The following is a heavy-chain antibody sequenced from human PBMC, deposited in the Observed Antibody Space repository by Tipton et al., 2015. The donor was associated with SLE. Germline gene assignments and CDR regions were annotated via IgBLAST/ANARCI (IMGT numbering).Heavy chain of an antibody. Sequence: SLRLSCAASGFTVSSNYMSWVRQAPGKGLEWVANIKQDGSEKYYVDSVKGRFTISRDNAKNSLYLQMNSLRAEDTAVYYCARDYIRSGYYGSGSNPFDYWGQGTLVTVSS. J-gene: IGHJ4*02. D-gene: IGHD3-10*01. CDR3: ARDYIRSGYYGSGSNPFDY. CDR2: IKQDGSEK. CDR1: GFTVSSNY. V-gene: IGHV3-7*01.